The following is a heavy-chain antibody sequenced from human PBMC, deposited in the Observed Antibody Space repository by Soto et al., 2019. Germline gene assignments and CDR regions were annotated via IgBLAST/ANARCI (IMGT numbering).Heavy chain of an antibody. V-gene: IGHV4-4*02. Sequence: PSETLSLTCAVSGGSISSSNWWSWVRQPPGKGLEWIGEIYHSGSTNYNPSLKSRVTISVDKSKNQFSLKLSSVTAADTAVYYCARDLNSAGDYYYGMDVWGQGTTVTVSS. CDR2: IYHSGST. CDR1: GGSISSSNW. CDR3: ARDLNSAGDYYYGMDV. J-gene: IGHJ6*02. D-gene: IGHD2-15*01.